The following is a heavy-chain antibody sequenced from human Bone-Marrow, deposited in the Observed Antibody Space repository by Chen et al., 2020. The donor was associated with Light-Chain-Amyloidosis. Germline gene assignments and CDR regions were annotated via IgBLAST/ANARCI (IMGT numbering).Heavy chain of an antibody. D-gene: IGHD5-12*01. V-gene: IGHV4-34*01. CDR1: NGAFGDDY. CDR3: ARYEPHFSDSIISGYTA. J-gene: IGHJ5*02. CDR2: INHSGSA. Sequence: QVELQQXGAXLLKPSETLSFTCGIHNGAFGDDYWTWIRQPPGKGLQWIAEINHSGSANYNSSLKSRTTISVDKSKNQFSLRMISVTAADTAVYYCARYEPHFSDSIISGYTAWGQGTSVTVSS.